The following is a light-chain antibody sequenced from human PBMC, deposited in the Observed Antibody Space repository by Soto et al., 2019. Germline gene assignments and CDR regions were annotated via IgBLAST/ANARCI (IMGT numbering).Light chain of an antibody. Sequence: QSALTQPASVSGSPGQSITISCTGTSSDVGGYNYVSWYQQHPGKAPKLMIYEVSNRPSGVSNRFSGSKSDNTAPLTISGLQAEDEADYYCSSYTSSTSYVFGTGTKVTVL. J-gene: IGLJ1*01. CDR3: SSYTSSTSYV. CDR2: EVS. V-gene: IGLV2-14*01. CDR1: SSDVGGYNY.